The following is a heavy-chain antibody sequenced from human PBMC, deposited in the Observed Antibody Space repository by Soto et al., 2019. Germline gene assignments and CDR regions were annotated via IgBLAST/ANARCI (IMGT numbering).Heavy chain of an antibody. J-gene: IGHJ5*02. CDR3: ARDHRYYDSSGYSNFDP. CDR2: IIPIFGTA. V-gene: IGHV1-69*06. Sequence: QVQLVQSGAEVKKPGSSVKVSCKASGGTFSSYAISWVRQAPGQGLEWMGGIIPIFGTANYAQKFQGRVTITADKSTSTAYMELRSLRSEDTAVYYCARDHRYYDSSGYSNFDPWGQGTLVTVSS. D-gene: IGHD3-22*01. CDR1: GGTFSSYA.